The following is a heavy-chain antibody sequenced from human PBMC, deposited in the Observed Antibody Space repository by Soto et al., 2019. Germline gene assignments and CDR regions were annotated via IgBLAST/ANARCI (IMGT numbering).Heavy chain of an antibody. Sequence: GGSLRLSCAASGFTFSSYSMNWVRQAPGKGLEWVSSISSSSSYIYYADSVKGRFTISRDNAKNSLYLQMNSLRAEDTAVYYCARAYPLGYCSGGSCYPPPWFDPWGQGTLVTVSS. V-gene: IGHV3-21*01. CDR2: ISSSSSYI. D-gene: IGHD2-15*01. J-gene: IGHJ5*02. CDR3: ARAYPLGYCSGGSCYPPPWFDP. CDR1: GFTFSSYS.